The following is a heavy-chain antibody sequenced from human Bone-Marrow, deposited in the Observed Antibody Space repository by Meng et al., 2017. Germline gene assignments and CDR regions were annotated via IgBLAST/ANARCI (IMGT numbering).Heavy chain of an antibody. V-gene: IGHV6-1*01. CDR3: ARGTATLDF. D-gene: IGHD2-15*01. CDR1: GDSVSSNSVA. J-gene: IGHJ4*01. CDR2: TYYRSRWYK. Sequence: SETLSLTCPISGDSVSSNSVAWNWIRQSPSRGLEWLGRTYYRSRWYKDYAVSVKSRITINPDTSKNEFSLQLNSVTPEDTAVYFCARGTATLDFWGHGTLVTVPQ.